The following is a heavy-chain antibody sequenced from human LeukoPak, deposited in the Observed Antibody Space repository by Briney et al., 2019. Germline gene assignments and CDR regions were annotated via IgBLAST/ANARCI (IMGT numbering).Heavy chain of an antibody. V-gene: IGHV3-30*04. Sequence: GGSLRLSCAASGFTFSSYAMHWVRQAPGKGLEWVAVISYDGSNKYYADSVKGRFTISRDNSKNTLHLQMNSLRAEDTAVYCCARDDSSGYPYYYGMDVWGQGTTVTVSS. CDR1: GFTFSSYA. CDR3: ARDDSSGYPYYYGMDV. CDR2: ISYDGSNK. J-gene: IGHJ6*02. D-gene: IGHD3-22*01.